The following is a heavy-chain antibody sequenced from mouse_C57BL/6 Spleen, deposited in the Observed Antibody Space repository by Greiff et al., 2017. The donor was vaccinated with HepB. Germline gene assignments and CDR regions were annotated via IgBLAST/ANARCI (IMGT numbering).Heavy chain of an antibody. CDR2: ISSGGDYI. J-gene: IGHJ3*01. V-gene: IGHV5-9-1*02. D-gene: IGHD2-3*01. Sequence: EVKLMESGEGLVKPGGSLKLSCAAAGFTFSSYAMSWVRQTPEKGLEWVAYISSGGDYIYYADTVKGRFTISRDNARNTLYLQMSSLKSEDTAMYNCTRELGWLPAYWGQGTLVTVAA. CDR1: GFTFSSYA. CDR3: TRELGWLPAY.